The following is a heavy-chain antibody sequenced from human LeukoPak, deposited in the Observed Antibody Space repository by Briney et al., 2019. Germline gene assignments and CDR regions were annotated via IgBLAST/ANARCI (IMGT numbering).Heavy chain of an antibody. CDR2: IYPGNSRT. CDR1: GYSFTSYW. Sequence: GESLKISCKGSGYSFTSYWIGWVRQMPGEGLEWMAIIYPGNSRTRYRPSFEGQVTISADKSISTAYLQWSSLKASDTAMYYCARRAARAIDYWGQGTLVTVSS. D-gene: IGHD6-6*01. CDR3: ARRAARAIDY. J-gene: IGHJ4*02. V-gene: IGHV5-51*01.